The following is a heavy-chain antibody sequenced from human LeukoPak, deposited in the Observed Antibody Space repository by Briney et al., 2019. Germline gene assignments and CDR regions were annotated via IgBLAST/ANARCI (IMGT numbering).Heavy chain of an antibody. Sequence: GESLKISCKVSGYTFSSYWIGWVRQMPGEGLEWMGIIYPGDSDTRYSPSFQGQVTISADTTISTAYLQWTSLKASDTAMYYCARSTGGTGPADYWGQGTLVTASS. CDR3: ARSTGGTGPADY. J-gene: IGHJ4*02. CDR1: GYTFSSYW. V-gene: IGHV5-51*01. D-gene: IGHD2-8*02. CDR2: IYPGDSDT.